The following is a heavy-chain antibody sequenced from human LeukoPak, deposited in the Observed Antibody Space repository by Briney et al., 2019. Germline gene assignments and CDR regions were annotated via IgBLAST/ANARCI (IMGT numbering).Heavy chain of an antibody. Sequence: SETLSLTSTVSGGSISSGSYYWGWIRQPPGKGLEWIRSIDFSGGTYNNPSLKTGVTVSVATSKTQFFLKLRSVDAAATAGDSCARWHYYNSMDVWGQGTTVNVSS. CDR2: IDFSGGT. CDR3: ARWHYYNSMDV. V-gene: IGHV4-39*01. CDR1: GGSISSGSYY. D-gene: IGHD5-12*01. J-gene: IGHJ6*02.